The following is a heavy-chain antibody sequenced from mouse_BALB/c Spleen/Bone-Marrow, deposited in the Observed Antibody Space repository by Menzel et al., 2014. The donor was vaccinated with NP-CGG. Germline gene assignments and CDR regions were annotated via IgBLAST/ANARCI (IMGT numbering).Heavy chain of an antibody. D-gene: IGHD2-3*01. Sequence: QVQLQQSGAELVRPGSSVKISCKASGYVFSNYGMNWVKQRPGQGLEWIGQIYPGDGDTNYNGRFKGRVTLTADKSSSTAYMQLSSLTSGDSAVYFCASVYDCGGGYAMDYWGQGTSVTVSS. CDR2: IYPGDGDT. J-gene: IGHJ4*01. V-gene: IGHV1-80*01. CDR3: ASVYDCGGGYAMDY. CDR1: GYVFSNYG.